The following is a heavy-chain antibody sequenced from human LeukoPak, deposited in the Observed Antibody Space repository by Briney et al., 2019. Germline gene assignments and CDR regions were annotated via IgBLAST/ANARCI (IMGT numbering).Heavy chain of an antibody. CDR3: AAAHYYDILTGHYYYYGMDV. V-gene: IGHV1-58*02. Sequence: TSVTVSCKASGFTFTSSAMQWVRQARGQRLEWIGWIDVGSGNTNYAQKFQERVTITRDMSTSTAYMELSSLRSEDTPVYYCAAAHYYDILTGHYYYYGMDVWGQGTTVTVSS. D-gene: IGHD3-9*01. CDR2: IDVGSGNT. J-gene: IGHJ6*02. CDR1: GFTFTSSA.